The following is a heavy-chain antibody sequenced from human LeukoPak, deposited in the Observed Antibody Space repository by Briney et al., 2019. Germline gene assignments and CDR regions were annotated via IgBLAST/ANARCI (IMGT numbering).Heavy chain of an antibody. CDR3: ARESVIIAAAGKGFDY. Sequence: ASVKVSCKASGYTFTGYYMHWVRQAPGQGLEWMGWINPNSGGTNYAQKFQGRVTMTRDTSISIAYMELSRLRSDDTAVYYCARESVIIAAAGKGFDYWGQGTLVTVSS. D-gene: IGHD6-13*01. V-gene: IGHV1-2*02. CDR2: INPNSGGT. J-gene: IGHJ4*02. CDR1: GYTFTGYY.